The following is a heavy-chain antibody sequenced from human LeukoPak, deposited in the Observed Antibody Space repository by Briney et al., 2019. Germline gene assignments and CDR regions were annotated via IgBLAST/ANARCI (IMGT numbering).Heavy chain of an antibody. CDR2: IYHSGST. CDR1: GGSISSSNW. V-gene: IGHV4-4*02. J-gene: IGHJ6*02. Sequence: PSETLSLTCAVSGGSISSSNWWCWVRQPPGKGLQWIGEIYHSGSTNYNPSLKSRVTISVDKSKNQFSLKLSSVTAADTAVYYCARLYSSSWADFYYYYGMDVWGQGTTVTVSS. CDR3: ARLYSSSWADFYYYYGMDV. D-gene: IGHD6-13*01.